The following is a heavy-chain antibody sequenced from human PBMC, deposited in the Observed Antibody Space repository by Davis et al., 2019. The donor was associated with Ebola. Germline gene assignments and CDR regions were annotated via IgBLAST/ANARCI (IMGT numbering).Heavy chain of an antibody. CDR1: GYTFTSYG. Sequence: ASVKVSCKASGYTFTSYGISWVRQAPGQGLEWMGWISAYNGNTNYAQKLQGRVTMTTDTSTSTAYMELRSLRSDDTAVYYCARDFGTTHSSYYYYYGMDVWGQGTTVTVSS. J-gene: IGHJ6*02. CDR2: ISAYNGNT. V-gene: IGHV1-18*01. D-gene: IGHD3-10*01. CDR3: ARDFGTTHSSYYYYYGMDV.